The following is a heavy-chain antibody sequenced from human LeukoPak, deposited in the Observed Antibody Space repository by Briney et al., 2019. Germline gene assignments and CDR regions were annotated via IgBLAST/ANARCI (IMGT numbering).Heavy chain of an antibody. Sequence: EASVKVSCKASGYTFTSYGISWVRQAPGQGLEWMGWISAYNGNTNYAQKLQGRVTMTTDTSTSTAYMELRSLGSDDTAVYYCASPAFYVWGSYRHALDYWGQGTLVTVSS. J-gene: IGHJ4*02. D-gene: IGHD3-16*02. CDR1: GYTFTSYG. CDR3: ASPAFYVWGSYRHALDY. V-gene: IGHV1-18*01. CDR2: ISAYNGNT.